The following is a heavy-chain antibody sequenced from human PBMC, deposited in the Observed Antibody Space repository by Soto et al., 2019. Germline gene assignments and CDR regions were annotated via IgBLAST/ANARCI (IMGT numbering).Heavy chain of an antibody. CDR1: GFTFSSYC. V-gene: IGHV3-33*01. D-gene: IGHD6-6*01. J-gene: IGHJ6*02. CDR3: ARDLTASSSSGSYYYYGMDV. Sequence: GGSLRLSCAASGFTFSSYCMHWVRQAPGKGLEWVAVIWYDGSNKYYADSVKGRFTISRDNSKNTLYLQMNSLRAEDTAVYYCARDLTASSSSGSYYYYGMDVWGQGTTVTVSS. CDR2: IWYDGSNK.